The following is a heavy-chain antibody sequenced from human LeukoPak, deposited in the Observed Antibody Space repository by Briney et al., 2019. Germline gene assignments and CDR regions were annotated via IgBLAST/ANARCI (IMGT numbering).Heavy chain of an antibody. CDR2: INPNSGAT. Sequence: ASVRDSCKASGYTFTGYYMHWSRQAPGQGLEWMGWINPNSGATNYAQRFQGRVTVTRDTSISTAYMKLSRLTSDDTAVYYCARGGYSSGGSLGFGPWGQGTLVTVSS. CDR1: GYTFTGYY. V-gene: IGHV1-2*02. CDR3: ARGGYSSGGSLGFGP. J-gene: IGHJ5*02. D-gene: IGHD6-19*01.